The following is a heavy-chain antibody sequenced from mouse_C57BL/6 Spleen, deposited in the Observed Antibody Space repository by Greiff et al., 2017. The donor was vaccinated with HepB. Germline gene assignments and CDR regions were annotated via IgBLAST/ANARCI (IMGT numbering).Heavy chain of an antibody. D-gene: IGHD5-1-1*01. Sequence: VQLQQSGTVLARPGASVKMSCKTSGYTFTSYWMHWVKQRPGQGLEWIGAIYPGNSDTSYNQKFKGKAKLTAVTSASTAYMELSSLTNEDSAVYYCTREIPRGFAYWGQGTLVTVSA. J-gene: IGHJ3*01. CDR1: GYTFTSYW. CDR2: IYPGNSDT. V-gene: IGHV1-5*01. CDR3: TREIPRGFAY.